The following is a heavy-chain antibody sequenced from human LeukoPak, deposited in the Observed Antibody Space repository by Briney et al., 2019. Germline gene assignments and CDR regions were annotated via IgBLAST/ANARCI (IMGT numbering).Heavy chain of an antibody. CDR1: GYTFTGYH. CDR3: ARDSGSSGWDPTSFLDY. CDR2: INPNSGGA. V-gene: IGHV1-2*02. D-gene: IGHD6-19*01. J-gene: IGHJ4*02. Sequence: ASVKVSCKVSGYTFTGYHIHWVRQAPGQGLEWMGWINPNSGGANSAQKFLGRVSMTRDTSISTVYMDLTSLRSDDTAVYFCARDSGSSGWDPTSFLDYWGRGTLVTVSS.